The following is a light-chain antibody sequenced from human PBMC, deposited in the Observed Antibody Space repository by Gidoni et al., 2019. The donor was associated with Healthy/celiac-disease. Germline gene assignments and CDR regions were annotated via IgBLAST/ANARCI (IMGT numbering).Light chain of an antibody. V-gene: IGKV1-13*02. CDR3: PQFNSYPYT. J-gene: IGKJ2*01. CDR2: DAS. CDR1: QGISSA. Sequence: GDRVTITCRASQGISSALAWYQQKPGKAPKLLIYDASSLESGVPSRFSGSGSGTDFTLTISSLQPEDFATYYCPQFNSYPYTFGHGTQLEIK.